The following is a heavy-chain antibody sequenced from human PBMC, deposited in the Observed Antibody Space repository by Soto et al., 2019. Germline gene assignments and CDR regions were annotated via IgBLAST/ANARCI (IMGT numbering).Heavy chain of an antibody. D-gene: IGHD1-26*01. CDR1: GFSLSKARMG. J-gene: IGHJ4*02. Sequence: QVTLKESGPVLVKPTETLTLTCTVSGFSLSKARMGVSWIRQPPGKALEWLAHIFWNDERSYNTSLKSRLTXSXXXSXXQVELTMTNVDPVDTGTYFCARTLREGLPIYYFDSWGQGTLVTVSS. V-gene: IGHV2-26*01. CDR2: IFWNDER. CDR3: ARTLREGLPIYYFDS.